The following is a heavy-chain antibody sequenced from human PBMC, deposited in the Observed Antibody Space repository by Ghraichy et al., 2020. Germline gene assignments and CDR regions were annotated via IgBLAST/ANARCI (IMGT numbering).Heavy chain of an antibody. D-gene: IGHD6-19*01. CDR2: ISGSGGST. CDR1: GFTFSSHA. V-gene: IGHV3-23*01. J-gene: IGHJ3*02. Sequence: LSLTCAASGFTFSSHAMSWVRQAPGKGLEWVSVISGSGGSTYYADSVKGRFTISRDNYKKTLYLQMNSLRAEDTAVYFCAKGIAVAGWGDAFDIWGQGTMVTVSS. CDR3: AKGIAVAGWGDAFDI.